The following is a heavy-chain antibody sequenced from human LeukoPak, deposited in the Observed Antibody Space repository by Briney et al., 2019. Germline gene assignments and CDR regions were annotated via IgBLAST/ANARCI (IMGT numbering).Heavy chain of an antibody. D-gene: IGHD3-22*01. J-gene: IGHJ4*02. CDR3: ARLRGNSGYYAIDY. Sequence: PGGSLRLSCAASGFTFSSYGMHWVRQAPGKGLEWVAVIWNDGSNQYYADSVKGRFTISRDNSKNTVFLQMDSLRDEDTAVYYGARLRGNSGYYAIDYWGQGTLVTVSS. CDR2: IWNDGSNQ. CDR1: GFTFSSYG. V-gene: IGHV3-33*01.